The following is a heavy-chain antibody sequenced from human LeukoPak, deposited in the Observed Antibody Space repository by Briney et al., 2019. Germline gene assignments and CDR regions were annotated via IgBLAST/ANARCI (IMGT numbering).Heavy chain of an antibody. V-gene: IGHV3-23*01. CDR1: GFTFSSYA. CDR2: ISGSGGST. J-gene: IGHJ6*04. D-gene: IGHD6-19*01. Sequence: PGGSLRLSCAASGFTFSSYAMSWVRQAPGKGLEWVSAISGSGGSTYYADSVKGRFTISRDNAKNSLYLQMNSLRAEDTAVYYCARAPAVAGPRYGMDVWGKGTTVTVSS. CDR3: ARAPAVAGPRYGMDV.